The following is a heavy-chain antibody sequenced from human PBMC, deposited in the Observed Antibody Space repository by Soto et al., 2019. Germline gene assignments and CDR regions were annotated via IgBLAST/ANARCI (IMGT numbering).Heavy chain of an antibody. CDR1: GYTFTSYD. J-gene: IGHJ4*02. D-gene: IGHD3-16*01. V-gene: IGHV1-8*01. Sequence: ASVKVSCKASGYTFTSYDINLVRKATGQGLEWMGWMNPNSGNTGYAQKFQGRVTMTRNTSISTAYMELSSLRSEDTAVYFYDRTFRSDYDPAYWGQGTLVTVSS. CDR2: MNPNSGNT. CDR3: DRTFRSDYDPAY.